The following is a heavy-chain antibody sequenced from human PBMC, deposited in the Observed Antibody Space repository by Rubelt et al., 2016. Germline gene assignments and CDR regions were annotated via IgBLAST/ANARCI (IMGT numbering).Heavy chain of an antibody. V-gene: IGHV4-39*07. D-gene: IGHD6-19*01. Sequence: QLQLQESGPGLVKPSETLSLTCTVSGGSISSSSYYWGWIRQPPGKGLEWIGSIYYSGSTYYNPSLKGRVTISVDTSKNQFSLKLSSVTAADTAVYYCARAYSSGWPYYYYFDYWGQGTLVTVSS. CDR2: IYYSGST. J-gene: IGHJ4*02. CDR1: GGSISSSSYY. CDR3: ARAYSSGWPYYYYFDY.